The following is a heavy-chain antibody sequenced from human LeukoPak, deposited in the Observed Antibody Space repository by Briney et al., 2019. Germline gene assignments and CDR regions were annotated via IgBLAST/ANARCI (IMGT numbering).Heavy chain of an antibody. CDR2: IYYSGST. Sequence: SETLSLTCTVSGGSISNYYWSWIRQPPGKGLEWIGYIYYSGSTNYNPSLKSRVTISVDTSKNQFSLKLSSVTAADTAVYYCARVSGWYFGDFDYWGQGTLVTVSS. D-gene: IGHD6-19*01. CDR1: GGSISNYY. V-gene: IGHV4-59*01. CDR3: ARVSGWYFGDFDY. J-gene: IGHJ4*02.